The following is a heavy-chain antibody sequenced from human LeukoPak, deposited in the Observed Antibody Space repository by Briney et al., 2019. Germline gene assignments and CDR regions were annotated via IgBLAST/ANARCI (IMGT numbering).Heavy chain of an antibody. CDR1: GYTSTGYY. J-gene: IGHJ5*02. Sequence: ASVKVSCKASGYTSTGYYMHWVRQATGRGLEWMGWMNPNSGNTGYAQKFQGRVTMTRNTSISTAYMELSSLRSEDTAVYYCARRRLTGSSWFDPWGQGTLVTVSS. V-gene: IGHV1-8*02. CDR3: ARRRLTGSSWFDP. CDR2: MNPNSGNT.